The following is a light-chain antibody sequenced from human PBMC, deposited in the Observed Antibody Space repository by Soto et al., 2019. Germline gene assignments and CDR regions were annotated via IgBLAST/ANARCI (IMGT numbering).Light chain of an antibody. CDR1: SSDVGGYNY. CDR2: DVS. J-gene: IGLJ2*01. V-gene: IGLV2-14*01. Sequence: QSVLTQPASVSGSPGQSITISCTGTSSDVGGYNYVCWYQQHPGKAPKLIIYDVSNRPSGVSNRFSGSKSGNTASLTISGLQAEDEADYYCSAFTTSSTVILGGGTKVTVL. CDR3: SAFTTSSTVI.